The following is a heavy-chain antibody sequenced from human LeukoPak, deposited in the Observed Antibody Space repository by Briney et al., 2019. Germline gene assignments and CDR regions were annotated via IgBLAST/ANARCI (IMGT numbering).Heavy chain of an antibody. CDR1: GYTLTELY. Sequence: ASVKVSCKVSGYTLTELYMHWVRQAPGKGLEWMGGFDPEDGETIYAQKFQGRVTMTEDTSTDTAYMELCSLRSEDTAVYYCATGNPDIVVVPAAIGGMDVWGKGTTVTVSS. CDR2: FDPEDGET. CDR3: ATGNPDIVVVPAAIGGMDV. J-gene: IGHJ6*04. V-gene: IGHV1-24*01. D-gene: IGHD2-2*01.